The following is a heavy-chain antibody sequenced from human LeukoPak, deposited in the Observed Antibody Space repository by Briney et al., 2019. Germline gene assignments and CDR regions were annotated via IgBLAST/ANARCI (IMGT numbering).Heavy chain of an antibody. Sequence: ASVKVSCKASGYTFVSYGISWVRQAPGQGLEWMGWISAFDGNTYYAQKFQDRVTLTTDTSTSTAYMESRSLRSDDTAVYYCARWPGGLSGTYYEPSSNWFDPWGQGVLVTVSS. D-gene: IGHD3-10*01. V-gene: IGHV1-18*01. CDR2: ISAFDGNT. CDR3: ARWPGGLSGTYYEPSSNWFDP. CDR1: GYTFVSYG. J-gene: IGHJ5*02.